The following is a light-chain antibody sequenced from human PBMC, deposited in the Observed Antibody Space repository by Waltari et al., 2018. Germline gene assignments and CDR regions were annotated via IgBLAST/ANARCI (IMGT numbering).Light chain of an antibody. CDR1: HMVASNY. V-gene: IGKV3-20*01. Sequence: ENVLTQSPGTLSLSPGDRATLSCRASHMVASNYISWYQQRPGQAPRLLIFHASSRATGIPDRFSGSRSATDFTLTISSLEPEDFAVYYCQHDGNSPQRPFDGGTRLEIK. CDR3: QHDGNSPQRP. J-gene: IGKJ4*01. CDR2: HAS.